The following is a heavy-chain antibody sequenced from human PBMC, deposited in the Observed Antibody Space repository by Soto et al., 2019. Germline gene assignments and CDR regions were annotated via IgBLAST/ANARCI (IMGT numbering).Heavy chain of an antibody. CDR2: VYYTGST. J-gene: IGHJ4*02. CDR1: GGSISGSY. Sequence: SETLSLTCSVSGGSISGSYWSWIRQSPGKGLEWLGYVYYTGSTNYSPSLRSRVGISVDTSKNEFSLRLSSVTAADTAVYFCARSVAVPGAHIDYWGQGTKVTVYS. CDR3: ARSVAVPGAHIDY. D-gene: IGHD6-19*01. V-gene: IGHV4-59*01.